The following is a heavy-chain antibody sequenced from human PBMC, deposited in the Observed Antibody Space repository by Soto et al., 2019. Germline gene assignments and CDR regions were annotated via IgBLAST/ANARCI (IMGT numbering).Heavy chain of an antibody. J-gene: IGHJ4*02. Sequence: GGSLRLSCAASGFTFSSYGMHWVRQAPGKGLEWVAVISYDGNDKYYADSVKGRFTISRGNSKNTLYLQINSLRAEDTAVFYCAKERYSSSWSPLDFDYRGQGTLVTVSS. CDR3: AKERYSSSWSPLDFDY. CDR1: GFTFSSYG. V-gene: IGHV3-30*18. CDR2: ISYDGNDK. D-gene: IGHD6-13*01.